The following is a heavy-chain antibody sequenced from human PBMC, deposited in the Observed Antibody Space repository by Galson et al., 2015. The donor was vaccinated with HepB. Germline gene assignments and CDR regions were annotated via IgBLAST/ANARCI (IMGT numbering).Heavy chain of an antibody. J-gene: IGHJ4*02. CDR3: ARAYDFWSGYYGEYYFDY. D-gene: IGHD3-3*01. Sequence: SVKVSCKASGYTFTSYAMHWVRQAPGQRLEWMGWINAGNGNTKYSQKFQGRVTITRDTSASTAYMELSSLRSEDTAVYYCARAYDFWSGYYGEYYFDYWGQGTLVTVSS. V-gene: IGHV1-3*01. CDR1: GYTFTSYA. CDR2: INAGNGNT.